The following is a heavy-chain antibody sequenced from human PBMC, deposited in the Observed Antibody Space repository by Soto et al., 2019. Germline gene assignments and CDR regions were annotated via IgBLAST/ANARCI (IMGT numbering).Heavy chain of an antibody. J-gene: IGHJ4*02. CDR3: ARDLVTTYYDFWSGYSIFDY. CDR2: INPSGGST. Sequence: ASVKVSCKASGYTFTSYYMHWVRQAPGQGLEWMGIINPSGGSTSYAQKFQGRVTMTRDTSTSTVYMELSSLRSEDTAVYYCARDLVTTYYDFWSGYSIFDYWGQGTLVTVSS. D-gene: IGHD3-3*01. CDR1: GYTFTSYY. V-gene: IGHV1-46*03.